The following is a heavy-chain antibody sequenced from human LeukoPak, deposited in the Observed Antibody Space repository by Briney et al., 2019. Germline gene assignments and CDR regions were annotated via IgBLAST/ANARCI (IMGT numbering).Heavy chain of an antibody. CDR1: GGSISSNDYY. CDR2: ILYSGNT. V-gene: IGHV4-39*01. CDR3: SRYIRRRPQFDY. Sequence: SETLSLTCTVSGGSISSNDYYWGWIRQPPGKGLEWIGNILYSGNTFYHPSLKSRITIAVDTSKNQFSLKLSSVTAADTAVYYCSRYIRRRPQFDYCGQGTVHGVSS. J-gene: IGHJ4*02.